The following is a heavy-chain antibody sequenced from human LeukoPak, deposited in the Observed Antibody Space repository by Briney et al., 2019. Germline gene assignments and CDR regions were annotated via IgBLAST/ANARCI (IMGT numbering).Heavy chain of an antibody. V-gene: IGHV4-61*02. CDR1: GGSISSGSYY. D-gene: IGHD5-24*01. J-gene: IGHJ4*02. CDR3: AREGEEMATIPFSFDY. Sequence: PSETLSITCTVSGGSISSGSYYWSWIRQPAGKGLEWIGRIYTSGSTNYNPSLKSRVTISVDTSKNQFSLKLSSVTAANTAVYYCAREGEEMATIPFSFDYWGQGTLVTVSS. CDR2: IYTSGST.